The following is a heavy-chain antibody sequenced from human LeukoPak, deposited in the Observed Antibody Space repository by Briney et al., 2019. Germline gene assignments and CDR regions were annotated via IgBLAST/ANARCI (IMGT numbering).Heavy chain of an antibody. CDR3: ARDRISYSSSSDIAY. CDR1: GFTFSSYT. J-gene: IGHJ4*02. D-gene: IGHD6-13*01. CDR2: ISSSSSYM. V-gene: IGHV3-21*01. Sequence: KPGGSLRLSCAASGFTFSSYTMNWVRQAPGKGLEWVSSISSSSSYMYYADSVKGRFTISRDNAKNSLYLQMNSLRAEDTAVYYCARDRISYSSSSDIAYWGQGTLVTVSS.